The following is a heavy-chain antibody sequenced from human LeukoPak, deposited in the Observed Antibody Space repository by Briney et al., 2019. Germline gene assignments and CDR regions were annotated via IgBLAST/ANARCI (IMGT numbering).Heavy chain of an antibody. J-gene: IGHJ6*04. D-gene: IGHD4-17*01. Sequence: SETLSLTCTVSGDSLTSGSRYWSWIRQPAGKGLEWIGHFYSSTRTTYNPSLESRVTISGDTAKNQFSLKLDSVAAADAAVYFCARCMSELDYGDYAYYYHMDVWGKGTTVTVSS. CDR2: FYSSTRT. V-gene: IGHV4-61*09. CDR3: ARCMSELDYGDYAYYYHMDV. CDR1: GDSLTSGSRY.